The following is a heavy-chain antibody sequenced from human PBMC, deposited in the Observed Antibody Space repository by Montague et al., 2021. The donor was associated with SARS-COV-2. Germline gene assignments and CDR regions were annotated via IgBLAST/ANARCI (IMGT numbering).Heavy chain of an antibody. V-gene: IGHV3-23*01. CDR2: IGARGDST. CDR3: AKLSGGSYLHYFEY. J-gene: IGHJ4*02. D-gene: IGHD1-26*01. CDR1: GFTFSQYP. Sequence: SLRLSWAASGFTFSQYPMHWVRQAPGKGLEWVSSIGARGDSTYYADSVKGRFTISRDISKNTLYLQMNSLRAEDTAVYYCAKLSGGSYLHYFEYWGQGTLVTVSS.